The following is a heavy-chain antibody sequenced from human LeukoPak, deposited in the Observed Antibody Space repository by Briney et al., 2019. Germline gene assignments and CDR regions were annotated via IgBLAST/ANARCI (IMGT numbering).Heavy chain of an antibody. CDR3: ARHARYFDWRNWFDP. V-gene: IGHV4-34*01. CDR2: INHSGST. Sequence: GSLRLSCAASGFTFSNAWMSWIRQPPGKGLEWIGEINHSGSTNCNPSLKSRVTISVDTSKNQFSLKLSSVTAADTAVYYCARHARYFDWRNWFDPWGQGTLVTVSS. CDR1: GFTFSNAW. J-gene: IGHJ5*02. D-gene: IGHD3-9*01.